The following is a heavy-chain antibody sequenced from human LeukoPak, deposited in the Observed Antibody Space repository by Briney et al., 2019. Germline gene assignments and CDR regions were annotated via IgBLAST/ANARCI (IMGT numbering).Heavy chain of an antibody. CDR1: GGSISSYY. CDR2: INHSGST. V-gene: IGHV4-34*01. CDR3: ARRGYSYYYYYYYYMDV. Sequence: PSETLSLTCTVSGGSISSYYWSWIRQPPGKGLEWIGEINHSGSTNYNPSLKSRVTISVDTSKNQFSLKLSSVTAADTAVYYCARRGYSYYYYYYYYMDVWGKGTTVTVSS. J-gene: IGHJ6*03. D-gene: IGHD5-18*01.